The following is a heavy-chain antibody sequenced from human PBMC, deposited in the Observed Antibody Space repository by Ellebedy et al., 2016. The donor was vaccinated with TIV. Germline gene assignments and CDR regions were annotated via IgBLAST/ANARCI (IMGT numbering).Heavy chain of an antibody. J-gene: IGHJ6*02. CDR2: ISSNGGST. CDR1: GFTFSSYA. V-gene: IGHV3-64D*09. CDR3: VKGITMMDYYYYGMDV. Sequence: PGGSLRLSCSASGFTFSSYAMHWVRQAPGKGLEYVSAISSNGGSTYYADSVKGRFTISRDNSKNTLYLQMSSLRAEDMAVYYCVKGITMMDYYYYGMDVWGQGTTVTVSS. D-gene: IGHD3-22*01.